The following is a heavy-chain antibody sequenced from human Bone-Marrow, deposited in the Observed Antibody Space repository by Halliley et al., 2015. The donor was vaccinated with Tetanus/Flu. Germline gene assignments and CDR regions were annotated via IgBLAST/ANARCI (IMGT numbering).Heavy chain of an antibody. Sequence: QLVQSGAEVKKSGESLKISCEASGYSFTNYWIGWVRQMPGKGLEWMGFIYPGDSDTRYSPSFQGHVTISADKSITTAYLQWRSLKASDAAMYLCAKSNGRGSPSPLSLDFWGQGTLVTVSS. CDR1: GYSFTNYW. V-gene: IGHV5-51*03. D-gene: IGHD1-26*01. CDR2: IYPGDSDT. J-gene: IGHJ4*02. CDR3: AKSNGRGSPSPLSLDF.